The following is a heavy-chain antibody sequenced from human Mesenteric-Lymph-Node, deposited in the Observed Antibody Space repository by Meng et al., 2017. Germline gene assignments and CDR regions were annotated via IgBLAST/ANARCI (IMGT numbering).Heavy chain of an antibody. J-gene: IGHJ2*01. V-gene: IGHV4-61*02. D-gene: IGHD5-18*01. Sequence: QVQLQESGPGLVKPSQTLSLTCTVSGGSINSDSYYWSWIRQPAGKGLEWIGRLYTSGSTNYNPSLKSRVTISVDTSKNQFSLKLSSVTAADTAVYYCARVGWRQWSFDLWGRGTLVTVSS. CDR3: ARVGWRQWSFDL. CDR1: GGSINSDSYY. CDR2: LYTSGST.